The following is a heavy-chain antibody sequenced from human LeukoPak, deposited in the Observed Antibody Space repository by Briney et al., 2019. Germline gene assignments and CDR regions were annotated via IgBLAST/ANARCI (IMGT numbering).Heavy chain of an antibody. CDR2: IIPIFGTA. CDR1: GGTFSSYA. CDR3: ATEDTAMVRPYFDY. J-gene: IGHJ4*02. Sequence: GASVKVPCKASGGTFSSYAISWVRQAPGQGLEWMGRIIPIFGTANYAQKFQGRVTITTDESTSTAYMELSSLRSEDTAVYYCATEDTAMVRPYFDYWGQGTLVTVSS. V-gene: IGHV1-69*05. D-gene: IGHD5-18*01.